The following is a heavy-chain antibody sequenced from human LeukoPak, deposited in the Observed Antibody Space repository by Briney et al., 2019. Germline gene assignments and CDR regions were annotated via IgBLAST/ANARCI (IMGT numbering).Heavy chain of an antibody. CDR3: ARDLLSKSRLHEGSMDV. V-gene: IGHV1-2*02. J-gene: IGHJ6*03. CDR1: GYTFTGYY. Sequence: GASVKVSCKASGYTFTGYYMHWVRQAPGQGLEWMGWINPNSGGTNYAQKFQGRVTMTRDTSISTAYMELSRLRSDDTAVYYCARDLLSKSRLHEGSMDVWGKGTTVTISS. CDR2: INPNSGGT. D-gene: IGHD3-10*01.